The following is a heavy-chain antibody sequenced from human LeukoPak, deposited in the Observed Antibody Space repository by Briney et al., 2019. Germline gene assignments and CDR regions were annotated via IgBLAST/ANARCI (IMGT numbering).Heavy chain of an antibody. D-gene: IGHD3-22*01. CDR1: GFTFSSYW. J-gene: IGHJ6*03. Sequence: GGSLRLSCAASGFTFSSYWMHWVRQAPGKGLVWVSRINSDGSSTSYADSVKGRFTISRDNAKNTLYLQMNSLRAEDTAVYYCAKHPPYYYDSSGYYLYYYYMDVWGKGTTVTVSS. CDR3: AKHPPYYYDSSGYYLYYYYMDV. V-gene: IGHV3-74*01. CDR2: INSDGSST.